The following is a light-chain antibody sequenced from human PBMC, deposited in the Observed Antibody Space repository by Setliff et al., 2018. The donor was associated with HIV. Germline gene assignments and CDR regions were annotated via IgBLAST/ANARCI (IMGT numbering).Light chain of an antibody. V-gene: IGLV3-21*01. J-gene: IGLJ1*01. CDR2: YDP. CDR3: QVWDSTTDHYV. CDR1: NIGSKS. Sequence: LTQPPSVSLAPGETATITCGGNNIGSKSVHWYQQKPGQAPVLVIFYDPDRPSGIPERFSGSNSGNTATLTISRVDAGDEADYYCQVWDSTTDHYVFGSGTKVTVL.